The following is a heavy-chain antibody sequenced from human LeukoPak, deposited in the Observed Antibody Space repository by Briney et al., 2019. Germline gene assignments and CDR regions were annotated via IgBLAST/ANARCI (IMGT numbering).Heavy chain of an antibody. V-gene: IGHV4-59*08. Sequence: PSETLSLTCTVSGGSISNYFWSWIRQPPGKGLEWIGNINYSGSTNYNPSLKSRVTMSVDTSKDQFSLKLSSVTAADTPVYYCARLPLSIGERKEDAFDIWGQGTMVTVSS. CDR1: GGSISNYF. J-gene: IGHJ3*02. CDR2: INYSGST. D-gene: IGHD5/OR15-5a*01. CDR3: ARLPLSIGERKEDAFDI.